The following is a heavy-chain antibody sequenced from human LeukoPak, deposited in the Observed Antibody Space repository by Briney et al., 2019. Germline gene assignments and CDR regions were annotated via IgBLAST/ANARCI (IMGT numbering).Heavy chain of an antibody. V-gene: IGHV3-23*01. CDR3: AKGEATPYYYGSGSYFYFDD. Sequence: SGGSLRLSCAASGFTFRTYAMTWVRQAPGKGLEWVAALSGSGETTHYADSVKGRLTVSRDNSKSILYLQMNSLRAEDTAVYYCAKGEATPYYYGSGSYFYFDDWGQGTLVTVSS. CDR1: GFTFRTYA. D-gene: IGHD3-10*01. CDR2: LSGSGETT. J-gene: IGHJ4*02.